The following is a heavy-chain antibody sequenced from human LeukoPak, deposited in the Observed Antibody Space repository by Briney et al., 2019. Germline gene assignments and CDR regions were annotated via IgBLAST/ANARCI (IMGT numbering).Heavy chain of an antibody. D-gene: IGHD6-13*01. V-gene: IGHV3-48*03. J-gene: IGHJ4*02. CDR3: AKDRIAGAGTTFFDY. CDR1: GFTFSNYE. Sequence: PGGSLRLSCAASGFTFSNYEMNWVRQAPGKGLEWVSYISDSGTTIYYGDSVKGRFTISRDNSKNTLYLQMNSLRAEDTAVYYCAKDRIAGAGTTFFDYWGQGTLVTVSS. CDR2: ISDSGTTI.